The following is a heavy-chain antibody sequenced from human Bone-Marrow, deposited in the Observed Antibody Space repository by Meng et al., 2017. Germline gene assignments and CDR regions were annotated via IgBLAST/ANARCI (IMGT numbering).Heavy chain of an antibody. D-gene: IGHD3-22*01. J-gene: IGHJ4*02. CDR2: INPNSGGT. CDR3: ARVLYYYDSSGYLNDY. Sequence: QVQLVQSGAEVKKPGASVKVSCKASGYTFTGYYMHWVRQAPGQGLEWMGRINPNSGGTNYAQKFQGRVTMTRDTSISTAYMELSRLRSDDTAVYYCARVLYYYDSSGYLNDYWGQGTLVTVSS. V-gene: IGHV1-2*06. CDR1: GYTFTGYY.